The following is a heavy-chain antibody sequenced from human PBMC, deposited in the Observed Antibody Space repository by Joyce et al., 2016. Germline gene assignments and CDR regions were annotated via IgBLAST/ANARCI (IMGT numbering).Heavy chain of an antibody. CDR3: AKIPPPLDCTEGVCLAFDI. J-gene: IGHJ3*02. D-gene: IGHD2-8*01. V-gene: IGHV3-23*01. CDR2: ISRSGGDS. CDR1: GFTFNIYG. Sequence: EVQLLESGGGVVQPGESLRLSCAASGFTFNIYGMSWVRQGTGKGLEWVSGISRSGGDSNYADSVKGRFTISRDNSKSTLFLQMNSLRAEDTALYYCAKIPPPLDCTEGVCLAFDIWGQGTMVSVSS.